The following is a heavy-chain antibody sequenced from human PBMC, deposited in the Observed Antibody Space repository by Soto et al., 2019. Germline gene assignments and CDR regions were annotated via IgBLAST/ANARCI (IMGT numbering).Heavy chain of an antibody. CDR1: GFRFSDYS. V-gene: IGHV3-21*06. CDR3: TRGSYGAYDY. CDR2: ISSNSGYT. D-gene: IGHD4-17*01. J-gene: IGHJ4*02. Sequence: AGESLKISCAASGFRFSDYSMNWVRQVPGKGLEWVSSISSNSGYTLYTDSVKGRFTISRDNAKSSLYLQMSSLRDEDTAVYYCTRGSYGAYDYWGQGTLVTVSS.